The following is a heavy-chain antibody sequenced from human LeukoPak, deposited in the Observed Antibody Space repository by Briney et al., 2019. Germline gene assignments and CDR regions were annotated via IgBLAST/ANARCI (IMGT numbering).Heavy chain of an antibody. CDR2: ISSGSSYI. J-gene: IGHJ6*03. V-gene: IGHV3-21*01. Sequence: PGGSLRLSCAASGFTFRSDTMNWVRQAPGKELEWVASISSGSSYIYYADSVKGRFTISRDNAKNSLYLQMNSLRAEDTAVYYCARDYIAYYYMDVWGKGTTVTVSS. D-gene: IGHD5-12*01. CDR3: ARDYIAYYYMDV. CDR1: GFTFRSDT.